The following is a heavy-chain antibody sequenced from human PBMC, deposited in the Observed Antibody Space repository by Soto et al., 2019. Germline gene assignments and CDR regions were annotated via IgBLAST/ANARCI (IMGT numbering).Heavy chain of an antibody. D-gene: IGHD3-22*01. CDR3: ARDYYDSSGYHDAFDI. V-gene: IGHV6-1*01. CDR2: TYYRSKWYN. J-gene: IGHJ3*02. Sequence: SQTLSLTCAISGDSVSSNSAAGNWIRQSPSRGLEWLGRTYYRSKWYNDYAVSVKSRITINPDTSKNQFSLQLNSVTPEDTAVYYCARDYYDSSGYHDAFDIWGQGTMVTVSS. CDR1: GDSVSSNSAA.